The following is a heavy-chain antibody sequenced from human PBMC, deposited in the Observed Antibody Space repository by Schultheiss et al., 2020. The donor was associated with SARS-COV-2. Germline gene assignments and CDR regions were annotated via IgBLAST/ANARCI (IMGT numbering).Heavy chain of an antibody. Sequence: SETLSLTCTVSGGSISSYYWSWIRQPPGKGLEWIGEINHSGSTNYNPSLKSRVTISVDTSKNQFSLKLSSVTAADTAVYYCARGREYSSSWYYYYYMDVWGKGTTVTVSS. CDR3: ARGREYSSSWYYYYYMDV. CDR1: GGSISSYY. CDR2: INHSGST. V-gene: IGHV4-34*01. J-gene: IGHJ6*03. D-gene: IGHD6-6*01.